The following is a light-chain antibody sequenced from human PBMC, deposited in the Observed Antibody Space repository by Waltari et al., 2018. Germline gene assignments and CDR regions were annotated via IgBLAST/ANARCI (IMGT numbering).Light chain of an antibody. J-gene: IGLJ1*01. CDR2: YDS. Sequence: SYVLTQPPSVSVAPGETASITCGGDNIGRYSVQWYQQKPGQAPVLVIFYDSDRPSGIPARFSGSNSGNTATLTITSVEAGDEARYYCQVWHADIDPGVFGTGTEVTVL. V-gene: IGLV3-21*04. CDR1: NIGRYS. CDR3: QVWHADIDPGV.